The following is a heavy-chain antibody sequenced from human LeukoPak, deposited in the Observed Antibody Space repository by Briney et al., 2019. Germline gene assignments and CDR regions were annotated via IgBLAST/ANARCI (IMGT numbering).Heavy chain of an antibody. J-gene: IGHJ5*02. CDR3: ARGRPTTSIAAAGVNWFDP. D-gene: IGHD6-13*01. V-gene: IGHV1-69*06. CDR2: IIPIFGTA. Sequence: SVKASCKASGGTFSSYAISWVRQAPGQGLEWMGGIIPIFGTANYAQKFQGRVTITADKSTSTAYMELSSLRSEDTAVYYCARGRPTTSIAAAGVNWFDPWGQGTLVTVSS. CDR1: GGTFSSYA.